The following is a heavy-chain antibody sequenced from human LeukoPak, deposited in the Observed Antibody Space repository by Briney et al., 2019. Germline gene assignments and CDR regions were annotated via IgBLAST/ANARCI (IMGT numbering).Heavy chain of an antibody. Sequence: ASVKVSCKASGYSFTGYYMHWVRQAPGQGLEWMGWINPNSGDTKYAQKFQGRVTMTRNTSISTAYMELSSLRSEDTAVYYCARFNGRGVSNDYWGQGTLVTVS. D-gene: IGHD3-10*01. CDR2: INPNSGDT. CDR1: GYSFTGYY. V-gene: IGHV1-2*02. J-gene: IGHJ4*02. CDR3: ARFNGRGVSNDY.